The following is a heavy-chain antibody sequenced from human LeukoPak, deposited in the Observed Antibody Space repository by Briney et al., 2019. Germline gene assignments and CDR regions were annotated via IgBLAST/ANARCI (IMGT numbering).Heavy chain of an antibody. V-gene: IGHV5-51*01. CDR2: IYPGDSDT. CDR3: ARHWSTWPEDGFDY. Sequence: GESLKISCKGSGYSFTSYWIGWVRPMPGKGLEWMGIIYPGDSDTRYSPSFQGQVTISADESVSTVYLQWSSLKASDTALYYCARHWSTWPEDGFDYWGQGTLVTVSS. CDR1: GYSFTSYW. J-gene: IGHJ4*02. D-gene: IGHD3-3*01.